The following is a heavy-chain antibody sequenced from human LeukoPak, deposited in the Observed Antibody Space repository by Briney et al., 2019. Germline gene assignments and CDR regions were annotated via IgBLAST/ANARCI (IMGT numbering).Heavy chain of an antibody. J-gene: IGHJ4*02. D-gene: IGHD1-1*01. CDR2: IKQDGSEK. V-gene: IGHV3-7*03. CDR1: GFTFSSYW. CDR3: ATEGAQTGTTHRTIDY. Sequence: GGSLRLSCAASGFTFSSYWMSWVRQAPGKGLEWVANIKQDGSEKYYVDSVKGRFAISRDNAKNSLYLQMNSLRAEDTAVYYCATEGAQTGTTHRTIDYWGQGTLVTVSS.